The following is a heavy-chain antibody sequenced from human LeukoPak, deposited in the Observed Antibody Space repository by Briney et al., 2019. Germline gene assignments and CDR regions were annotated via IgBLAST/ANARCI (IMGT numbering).Heavy chain of an antibody. V-gene: IGHV3-7*03. CDR2: IKPDGGEQ. CDR3: AREQRTFDY. Sequence: PGRSLRLSCAASGFTFSSYGMHWVRQAPGKGLEWVANIKPDGGEQYYVDSVKGRFTISRDNADDSLYLQLSSLRAEDTAVYYCAREQRTFDYWGQGILVTVSS. J-gene: IGHJ4*02. D-gene: IGHD5-24*01. CDR1: GFTFSSYG.